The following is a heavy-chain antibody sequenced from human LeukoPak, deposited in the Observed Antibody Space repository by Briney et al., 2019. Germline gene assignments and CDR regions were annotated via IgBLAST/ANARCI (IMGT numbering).Heavy chain of an antibody. CDR3: ARDRSGYSSGWALDAFDI. V-gene: IGHV3-7*01. CDR1: GFTFSSYW. D-gene: IGHD6-19*01. Sequence: GGSLRLSCAASGFTFSSYWMGWIRQAPGKGLEWVANIKQDEGERYYMYSVKGRFTISRDNAKNSLYLQMNSLRVEDTAVYYCARDRSGYSSGWALDAFDIWGQGTMVTVSS. J-gene: IGHJ3*02. CDR2: IKQDEGER.